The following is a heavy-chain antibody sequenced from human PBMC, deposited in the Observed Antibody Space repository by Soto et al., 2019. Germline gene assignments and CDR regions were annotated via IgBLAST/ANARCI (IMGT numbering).Heavy chain of an antibody. CDR2: IYGTDSST. CDR1: GFTFKTYT. Sequence: EMQLVESGGHLVQPGGSLRLSCSASGFTFKTYTMSWVRQAPGKGLEWVSSIYGTDSSTYYADSVRGRFTISRDNSNSMVFLEMYSLRDDDAGIYYCAKDRRPDDAWTFDCWGQGTLVTVSS. J-gene: IGHJ4*02. V-gene: IGHV3-23*05. D-gene: IGHD3-16*01. CDR3: AKDRRPDDAWTFDC.